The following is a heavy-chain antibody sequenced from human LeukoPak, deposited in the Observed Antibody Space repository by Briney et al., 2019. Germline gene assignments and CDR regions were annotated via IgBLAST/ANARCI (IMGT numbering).Heavy chain of an antibody. V-gene: IGHV3-21*06. D-gene: IGHD3-9*01. Sequence: PGGSLRLSCAASGFTFNSYSVNWVRQAPGKGLEWVSSISGHANYVYYADSVKGRFIISRDNAKNLLYLQMNSLRVDDTAVYYCAREGTRGLTIDWGQGTLVTVSS. J-gene: IGHJ4*02. CDR3: AREGTRGLTID. CDR2: ISGHANYV. CDR1: GFTFNSYS.